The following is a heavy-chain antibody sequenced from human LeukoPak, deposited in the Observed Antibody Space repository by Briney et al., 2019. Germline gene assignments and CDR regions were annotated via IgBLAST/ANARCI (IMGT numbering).Heavy chain of an antibody. D-gene: IGHD2-8*02. J-gene: IGHJ3*02. CDR3: ARGGLVSASDI. V-gene: IGHV3-30-3*01. Sequence: PGGSLRLSCAASGFTFSTYAMHWVRQAPGKGLEWVAVISYDGNNKYYADSVKGRSTISRDNSKNTLYLQMNSLRTEDTAAFYCARGGLVSASDIWGQGTLVTVSS. CDR2: ISYDGNNK. CDR1: GFTFSTYA.